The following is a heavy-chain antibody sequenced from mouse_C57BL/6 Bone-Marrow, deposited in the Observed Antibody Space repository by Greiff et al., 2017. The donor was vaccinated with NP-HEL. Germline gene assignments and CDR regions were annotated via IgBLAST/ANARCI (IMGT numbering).Heavy chain of an antibody. Sequence: EVQLVESGGGLVKPGGSLKLSCAASGFTFSSYAMSWVRQTPEKRLEWVATISDGGSYTSYPDNVKGRFTISRDNAKNNLYLQMSHLKSEDTAMYYCAANWDGVYAMDYWGQGTSVTVSS. D-gene: IGHD4-1*01. J-gene: IGHJ4*01. CDR1: GFTFSSYA. CDR2: ISDGGSYT. CDR3: AANWDGVYAMDY. V-gene: IGHV5-4*01.